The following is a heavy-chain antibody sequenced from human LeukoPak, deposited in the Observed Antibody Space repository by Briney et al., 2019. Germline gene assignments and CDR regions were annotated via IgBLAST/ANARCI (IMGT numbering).Heavy chain of an antibody. V-gene: IGHV4-34*01. J-gene: IGHJ4*02. D-gene: IGHD6-13*01. Sequence: KPSEILSLTCAIYGGSFSDYHWSWSRQTPGKGLEWIGEINHSGSTKYNPSLKSRLTISVDTSKNQFSLKMTSVTAADTAVYYCARGPGGYSSSWYFDLWGQGTLVTVSS. CDR1: GGSFSDYH. CDR3: ARGPGGYSSSWYFDL. CDR2: INHSGST.